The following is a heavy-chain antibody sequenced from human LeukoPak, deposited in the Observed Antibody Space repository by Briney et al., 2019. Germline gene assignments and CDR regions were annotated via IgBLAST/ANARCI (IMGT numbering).Heavy chain of an antibody. CDR1: EFIVSANY. J-gene: IGHJ3*02. V-gene: IGHV3-66*01. Sequence: GGSLRLSCAASEFIVSANYMSWVRQAPGKGLEWVSLIYSGGSTYYADSVKGRFTISRDNSKNTLYLQMNSLRAEDTAVYYCARDRVELGWGAFEIWGQGTMVTVSS. CDR3: ARDRVELGWGAFEI. D-gene: IGHD7-27*01. CDR2: IYSGGST.